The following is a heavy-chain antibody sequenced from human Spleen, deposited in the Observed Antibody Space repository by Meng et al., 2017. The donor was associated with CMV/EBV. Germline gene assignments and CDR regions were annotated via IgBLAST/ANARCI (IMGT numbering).Heavy chain of an antibody. Sequence: GESLKISCAASTFTLSRYIMHWVRQAPGKGLEWLAFIRSDGSSKYYADSVKGRFTISRDNSKNTLYLQLNGLRAEDTAVYYCDNFDYWGQGTLVTVSS. CDR1: TFTLSRYI. V-gene: IGHV3-30*02. CDR3: DNFDY. CDR2: IRSDGSSK. J-gene: IGHJ4*02.